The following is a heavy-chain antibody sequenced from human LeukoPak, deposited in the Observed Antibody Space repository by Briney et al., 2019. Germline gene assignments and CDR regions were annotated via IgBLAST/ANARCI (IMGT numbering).Heavy chain of an antibody. Sequence: SETLSLTCTASGGSISTSYWSWIRQPAGKGLEWIGRFYTSGSTSYNPSLKSRITMSVDTSKNQISMNLTSMTTPDTAVYYCAKVAGSRYFDLWGRGTLVTVSS. CDR3: AKVAGSRYFDL. J-gene: IGHJ2*01. CDR1: GGSISTSY. CDR2: FYTSGST. D-gene: IGHD6-19*01. V-gene: IGHV4-4*07.